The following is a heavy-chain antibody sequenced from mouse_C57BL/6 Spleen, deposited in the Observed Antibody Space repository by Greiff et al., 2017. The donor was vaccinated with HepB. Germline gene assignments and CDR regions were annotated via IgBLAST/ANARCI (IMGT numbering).Heavy chain of an antibody. D-gene: IGHD2-3*01. CDR2: IRSKSSNYAT. Sequence: EVNVVESGGGLVQPKGSLKLSCAASGFTFNTYAMHWVRQAPGKGLEWVARIRSKSSNYATYYADSVKDRFTISRDDSQSMLYLQMNNLKTEDTAMYYCVREGVTHWYFDVWGTGTTVTVSS. CDR3: VREGVTHWYFDV. J-gene: IGHJ1*03. V-gene: IGHV10-3*01. CDR1: GFTFNTYA.